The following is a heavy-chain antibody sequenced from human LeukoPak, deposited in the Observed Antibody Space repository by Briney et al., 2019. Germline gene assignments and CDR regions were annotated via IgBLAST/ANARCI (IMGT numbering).Heavy chain of an antibody. Sequence: GGSLRLSCAASGFTLSSHWMGWVRQAPGKGLEWVANIKQDGSETYYVDSVKGRFTISRDNAKNSLYLQMNSLRAEDTAVYYCARAIHDFWSGYIDYWGQGTLVTVSS. CDR1: GFTLSSHW. D-gene: IGHD3-3*01. V-gene: IGHV3-7*01. CDR3: ARAIHDFWSGYIDY. J-gene: IGHJ4*02. CDR2: IKQDGSET.